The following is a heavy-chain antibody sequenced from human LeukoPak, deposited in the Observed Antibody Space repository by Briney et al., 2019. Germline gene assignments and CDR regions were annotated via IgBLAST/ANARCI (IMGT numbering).Heavy chain of an antibody. V-gene: IGHV3-74*01. CDR3: ARAIGLDFDF. CDR2: INSDGSST. CDR1: GFTFSNYA. J-gene: IGHJ4*02. D-gene: IGHD2/OR15-2a*01. Sequence: GGSLRLSCAASGFTFSNYALNWVRQAPGKGLVWVSRINSDGSSTTYADSVKGRFTISRDNAKNTLYLQMNSLRAEDTAMYYCARAIGLDFDFWGQGTLVTVSS.